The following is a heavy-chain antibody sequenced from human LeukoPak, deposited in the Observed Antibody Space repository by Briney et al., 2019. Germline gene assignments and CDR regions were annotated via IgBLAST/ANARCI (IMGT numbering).Heavy chain of an antibody. J-gene: IGHJ1*01. CDR1: GGSISSGDYY. CDR2: IYYSGST. CDR3: ASHSGSYSYFQH. V-gene: IGHV4-30-4*08. Sequence: SETLSLTCTVSGGSISSGDYYWSWIRQPPGTGLEWIGYIYYSGSTYYNPSLKSRVTISVDTSKKQFSLKLRSVTAADTAVYYCASHSGSYSYFQHWGQGTLVTVSS. D-gene: IGHD1-26*01.